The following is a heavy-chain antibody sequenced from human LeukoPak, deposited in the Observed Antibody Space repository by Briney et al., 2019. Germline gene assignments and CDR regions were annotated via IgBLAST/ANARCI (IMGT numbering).Heavy chain of an antibody. D-gene: IGHD4-23*01. Sequence: KPSETLSLTCAVYGGSFSGYYWSWIRQPPGKGLEWIGEINHSGSTNYNPSLKSRVTISVDTSKNQFSLKLSSVTAADTAVYYCARQLDYGGNDYWGQGTLVTVSS. CDR1: GGSFSGYY. CDR2: INHSGST. CDR3: ARQLDYGGNDY. J-gene: IGHJ4*02. V-gene: IGHV4-34*01.